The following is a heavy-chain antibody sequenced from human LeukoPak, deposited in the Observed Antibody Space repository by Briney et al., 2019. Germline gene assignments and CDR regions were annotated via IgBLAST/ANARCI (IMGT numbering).Heavy chain of an antibody. D-gene: IGHD3-16*01. CDR3: ASRHGGSYGNDAFDI. V-gene: IGHV1-69*06. CDR2: IIPILGTA. Sequence: ASVKVSCKASGGTFSSYAITWVRQAPGQGLEWMGGIIPILGTANYAQKFRGRVTITADKSTSTAYMELSSLRSEDTAVYYCASRHGGSYGNDAFDIWSQGTMVTVSS. CDR1: GGTFSSYA. J-gene: IGHJ3*02.